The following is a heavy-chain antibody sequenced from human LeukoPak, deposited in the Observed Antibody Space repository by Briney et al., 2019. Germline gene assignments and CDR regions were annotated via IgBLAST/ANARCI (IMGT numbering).Heavy chain of an antibody. J-gene: IGHJ6*02. CDR1: GYSFTSYW. CDR3: ARLLRDSGGSCYGFVYYGMDV. Sequence: GESLKISCKGSGYSFTSYWIGWVRQMPGKGLEWMGIIYPGDSDTRYSPSFQGQVTISADKSISTAYLQWSSLKASDTAMYYCARLLRDSGGSCYGFVYYGMDVWGQGTTVTVSS. CDR2: IYPGDSDT. V-gene: IGHV5-51*01. D-gene: IGHD2-15*01.